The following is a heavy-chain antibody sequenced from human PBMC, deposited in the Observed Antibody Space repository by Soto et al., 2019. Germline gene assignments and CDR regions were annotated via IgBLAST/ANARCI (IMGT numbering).Heavy chain of an antibody. J-gene: IGHJ4*02. D-gene: IGHD4-17*01. CDR1: GFTFSSYS. V-gene: IGHV3-21*01. CDR2: ISSSSSYI. Sequence: AGGSLRLSCAASGFTFSSYSMNWVRQAPGKGLEWVSSISSSSSYIYYADSVKGRFTISRDNAKNSLYLQMNSLRAEDTAVYYCARVKTVTTKGYYFDYWGQGTLVTVSS. CDR3: ARVKTVTTKGYYFDY.